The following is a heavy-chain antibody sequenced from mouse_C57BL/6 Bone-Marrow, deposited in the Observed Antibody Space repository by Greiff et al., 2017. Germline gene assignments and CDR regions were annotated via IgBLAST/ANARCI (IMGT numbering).Heavy chain of an antibody. CDR2: LNPNNGGT. V-gene: IGHV1-26*01. CDR3: ARGYYGSLYYFDY. Sequence: EVQLQQSGPELVKPGASVKISCKASGYTFTDYYMNWVKQSHGKSLEWIGDLNPNNGGTSYNQKFKGKATLTVDKSSSTAYMELRSLTSEGSAVYYCARGYYGSLYYFDYWGQGTTLTVSS. J-gene: IGHJ2*01. D-gene: IGHD1-1*01. CDR1: GYTFTDYY.